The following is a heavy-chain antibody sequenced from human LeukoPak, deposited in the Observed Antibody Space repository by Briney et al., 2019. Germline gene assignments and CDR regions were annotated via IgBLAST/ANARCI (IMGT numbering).Heavy chain of an antibody. CDR3: SGSSGYLPYNWFDP. V-gene: IGHV4-59*08. CDR1: GDSIGSYY. D-gene: IGHD3-22*01. CDR2: IYYSGST. J-gene: IGHJ5*02. Sequence: SETLSLTCTVSGDSIGSYYWSWIRQPPGKGLEWIGYIYYSGSTNYNPSLKSRVTISVDTSKNQFSLKLSSVTAADTAVYYCSGSSGYLPYNWFDPWGQGTPVTVSS.